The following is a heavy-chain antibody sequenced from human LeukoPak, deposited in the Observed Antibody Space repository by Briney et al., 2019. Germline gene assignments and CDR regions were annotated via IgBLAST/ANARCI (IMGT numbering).Heavy chain of an antibody. V-gene: IGHV4-4*07. J-gene: IGHJ6*03. CDR1: GGFISSYY. CDR2: IYTSGST. CDR3: ARDSPYPYYYYMDV. Sequence: SETLSLTCTVSGGFISSYYCTWIRQPAGKGLEWIGRIYTSGSTNYNPSLKSRVTMSVDTSKNQFSLKLSSVTAADTAVYYCARDSPYPYYYYMDVWGKGTTVTVSS.